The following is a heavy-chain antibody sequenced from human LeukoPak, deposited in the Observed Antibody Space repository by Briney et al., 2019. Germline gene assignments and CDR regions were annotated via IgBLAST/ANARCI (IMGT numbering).Heavy chain of an antibody. CDR1: GGSFSGYY. J-gene: IGHJ5*02. CDR2: IYYSGST. V-gene: IGHV4-59*08. CDR3: ARHLRWFDP. D-gene: IGHD4-17*01. Sequence: SETLSLTCAVYGGSFSGYYWSWIRQPPGKGLEWIGYIYYSGSTNYNPSLKSRVTISVDTSKNQFSLKLSSVTAADTAVYYCARHLRWFDPWGQGTLVTVSS.